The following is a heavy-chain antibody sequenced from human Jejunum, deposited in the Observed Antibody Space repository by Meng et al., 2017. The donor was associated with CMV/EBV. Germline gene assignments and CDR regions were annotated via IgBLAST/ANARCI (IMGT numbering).Heavy chain of an antibody. Sequence: QVQLVQSGSELKKPGXSVTVSCXASGYTFTSYAMNWVRQAPGQGLEWMGWINTNTGNPTYAQGFTGQFVFSLDTSVSTAYLQISSLKAADTAVYYCARLYCSGGSCYTIDYWGQGTLVTVSS. V-gene: IGHV7-4-1*02. CDR2: INTNTGNP. CDR1: GYTFTSYA. J-gene: IGHJ4*02. D-gene: IGHD2-15*01. CDR3: ARLYCSGGSCYTIDY.